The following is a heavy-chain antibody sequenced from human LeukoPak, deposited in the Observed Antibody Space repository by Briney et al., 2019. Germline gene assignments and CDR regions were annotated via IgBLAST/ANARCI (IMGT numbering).Heavy chain of an antibody. V-gene: IGHV5-10-1*04. Sequence: GESLKISCQGSGYSFTSHWISRVRQMPGKGLEWMGRIAPSDSYANYSPSFEGQVSISADKSISTAYLQWSSLKASDTAMYYCARHRDCGAGNCYPDYWGQGTLVTVSS. CDR1: GYSFTSHW. CDR2: IAPSDSYA. CDR3: ARHRDCGAGNCYPDY. D-gene: IGHD2-15*01. J-gene: IGHJ4*02.